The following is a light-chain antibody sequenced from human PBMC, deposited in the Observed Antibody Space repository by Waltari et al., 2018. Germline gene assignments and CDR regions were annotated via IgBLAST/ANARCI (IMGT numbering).Light chain of an antibody. CDR1: ISNIEAGYD. Sequence: QSVLTQPPSVSGAPGQRVTISCTGSISNIEAGYDVYWYQQLPGTSPKLLIYGNSNRPSGVPDRFSGSKSGTSASLAISGLQAEDEADYYCQSYDGRLSGSVFGTGTKVTVL. J-gene: IGLJ1*01. CDR3: QSYDGRLSGSV. V-gene: IGLV1-40*01. CDR2: GNS.